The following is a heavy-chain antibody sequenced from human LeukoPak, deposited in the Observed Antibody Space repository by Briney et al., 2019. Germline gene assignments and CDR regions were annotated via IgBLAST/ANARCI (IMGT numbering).Heavy chain of an antibody. J-gene: IGHJ4*02. CDR2: ISGSSGII. D-gene: IGHD1-26*01. V-gene: IGHV3-48*01. CDR3: ARADKAIDY. CDR1: GFTLNTYT. Sequence: PGGSLRLSCAASGFTLNTYTMNRVRQAPGKGLEWVSYISGSSGIIDYADSVRGRFTISRDNSKNTLYLQMNSLRAEDTAVYYCARADKAIDYWGQGTLVTVSS.